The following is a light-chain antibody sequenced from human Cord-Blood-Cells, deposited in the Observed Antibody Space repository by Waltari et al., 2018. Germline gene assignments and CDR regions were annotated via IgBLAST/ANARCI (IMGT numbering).Light chain of an antibody. CDR1: QSISSY. Sequence: IQMTQTPSYLSVSVGERVTITCRASQSISSYLNLYQQKPGKAPKLLIYAASSLQSGVPSRFSGSGSGTDFTLTISSLQPEDFATYYCQQSYSTPLYSFGQGTKLEIK. CDR2: AAS. V-gene: IGKV1-39*01. J-gene: IGKJ2*03. CDR3: QQSYSTPLYS.